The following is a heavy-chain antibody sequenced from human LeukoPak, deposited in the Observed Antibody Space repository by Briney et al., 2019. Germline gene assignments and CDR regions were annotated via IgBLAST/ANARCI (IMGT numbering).Heavy chain of an antibody. D-gene: IGHD4-23*01. Sequence: PGGSLRLSCAASGFTFPNYWMSWVRQAPEKGLEWVANINQDGRVKQYVDSMKGRFTISRDNAKNSLYLQMNSLRAEDTAVYYCVRDRDDGGFEYWGQGTLVTVSS. CDR1: GFTFPNYW. CDR3: VRDRDDGGFEY. CDR2: INQDGRVK. V-gene: IGHV3-7*01. J-gene: IGHJ4*02.